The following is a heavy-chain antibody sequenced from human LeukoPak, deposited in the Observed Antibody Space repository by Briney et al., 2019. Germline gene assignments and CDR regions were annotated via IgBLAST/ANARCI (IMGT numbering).Heavy chain of an antibody. Sequence: PSETLSLTCAVSGASINSDNHYWSWNRQAPGKGLEWLVYCNSGNTDYSPSLKRRVTMSVDTAKNKFSLKVRSVTAADTAVYYCARDQVNRWFYYWGQGTLVTVSS. CDR1: GASINSDNHY. D-gene: IGHD2-15*01. CDR3: ARDQVNRWFYY. CDR2: CNSGNT. J-gene: IGHJ4*02. V-gene: IGHV4-30-4*01.